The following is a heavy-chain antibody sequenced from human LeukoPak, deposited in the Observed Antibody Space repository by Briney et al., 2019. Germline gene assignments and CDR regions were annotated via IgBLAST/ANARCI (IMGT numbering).Heavy chain of an antibody. Sequence: GGSLRLSCAASGFMFRQYGMHWVRQAPGKGLEWVAFIRFDGSDKDYGDSVKGRFTISRDNGKNLVYLEMNSLRAEDTAIYYCAREQAAIGFDSWGQGTLVTVTS. J-gene: IGHJ4*02. CDR3: AREQAAIGFDS. CDR1: GFMFRQYG. V-gene: IGHV3-30*02. D-gene: IGHD6-13*01. CDR2: IRFDGSDK.